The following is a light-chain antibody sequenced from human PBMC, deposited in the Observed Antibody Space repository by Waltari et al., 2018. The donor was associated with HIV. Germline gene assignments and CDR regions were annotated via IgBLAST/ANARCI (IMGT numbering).Light chain of an antibody. CDR3: QQRTNWPPYS. CDR2: DAS. Sequence: EIVLPQSPATLSLSPGERATPSCRASQSVGRYLAWYQQRPGQAPRLLIYDASNRATGIPVRFSGSGSGTDFTLTISSLEPEDFALYYCQQRTNWPPYSFGQGTKLEIK. V-gene: IGKV3-11*01. CDR1: QSVGRY. J-gene: IGKJ2*03.